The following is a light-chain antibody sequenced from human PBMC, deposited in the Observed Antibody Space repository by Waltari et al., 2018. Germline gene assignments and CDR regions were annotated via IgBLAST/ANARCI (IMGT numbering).Light chain of an antibody. V-gene: IGKV1-5*03. CDR3: QHYDDYPPT. J-gene: IGKJ4*01. CDR2: KAS. CDR1: QSISTW. Sequence: DIQMTQSPSKLSASVGDRVTLTCRASQSISTWLAWYQQKPGKAPKLLIYKASTVHRDGPSRFSGSGSGTEFTLTISSLQPDDFATFYCQHYDDYPPTFGGGTKVEIK.